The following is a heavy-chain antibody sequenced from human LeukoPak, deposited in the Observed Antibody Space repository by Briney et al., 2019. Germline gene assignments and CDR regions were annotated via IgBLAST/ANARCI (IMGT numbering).Heavy chain of an antibody. CDR2: IYYTGST. CDR3: ARYLDSTGYLDY. D-gene: IGHD3-22*01. J-gene: IGHJ4*02. V-gene: IGHV4-31*03. CDR1: GDSISXXXXX. Sequence: PSETLSLTCXVSGDSISXXXXXXSWIRQHPGXGXXWIGYIYYTGSTYYNPSLKSRVTIAVDTSKNQFSLQLSSVTAADTAVYYCARYLDSTGYLDYWGQGTLVTVSS.